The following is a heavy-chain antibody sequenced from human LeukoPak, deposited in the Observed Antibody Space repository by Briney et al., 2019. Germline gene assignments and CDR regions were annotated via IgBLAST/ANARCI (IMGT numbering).Heavy chain of an antibody. CDR1: GFTFSNYG. D-gene: IGHD2/OR15-2a*01. Sequence: SGGSLRLSCAAFGFTFSNYGMHWVRQAPGKGLEWVAVISYDGSNKYYADSVKGRFTISRANSKNALYLQMNSLRAEDTAVYYCAKGYYTPDYWGQGTLVTVSS. J-gene: IGHJ4*02. V-gene: IGHV3-30*18. CDR3: AKGYYTPDY. CDR2: ISYDGSNK.